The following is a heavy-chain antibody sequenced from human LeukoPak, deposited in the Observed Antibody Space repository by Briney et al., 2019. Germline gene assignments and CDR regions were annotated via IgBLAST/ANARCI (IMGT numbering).Heavy chain of an antibody. Sequence: GASVKVSCKASGYTFTGYYMHWVRQAPGQGLEWMGWISAYNGNTNYAQKLQGRVTMTTDTSTSTAYMELRSLRSEDTAVYYCAREGSDNWNDPYYYYGMDVWGQGTTVTVSS. D-gene: IGHD1-1*01. J-gene: IGHJ6*02. CDR1: GYTFTGYY. CDR2: ISAYNGNT. V-gene: IGHV1-18*04. CDR3: AREGSDNWNDPYYYYGMDV.